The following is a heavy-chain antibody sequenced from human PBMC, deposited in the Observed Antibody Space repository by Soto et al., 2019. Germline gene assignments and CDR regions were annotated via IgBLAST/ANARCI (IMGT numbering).Heavy chain of an antibody. CDR2: IKQEGSEK. CDR1: GFTFSSYW. J-gene: IGHJ4*02. D-gene: IGHD3-9*01. Sequence: EVQLVESGGGLVQPGGSLRLSCAASGFTFSSYWMSWVRQAPGKGLEWVANIKQEGSEKYYVDSVKGRFTISRANAKNSMYLQMDSLRAEGTVVYYCARVLTRAVDYWGQGTLVTVSS. V-gene: IGHV3-7*01. CDR3: ARVLTRAVDY.